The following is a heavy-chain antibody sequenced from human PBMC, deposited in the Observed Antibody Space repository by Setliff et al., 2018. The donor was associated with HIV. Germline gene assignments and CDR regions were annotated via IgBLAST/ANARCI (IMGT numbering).Heavy chain of an antibody. CDR2: MNPKTGNT. CDR1: GYAFTTYD. D-gene: IGHD3-10*01. Sequence: ASVKVSCKASGYAFTTYDINWVRQATGQGLEWMGWMNPKTGNTVYEQKFQGRVTLTRDTSIDTAYMELSSLRPEDTAVYYCARKVGITTYYYSSGSIKGALDVWGKGTKVTVSS. V-gene: IGHV1-8*01. CDR3: ARKVGITTYYYSSGSIKGALDV. J-gene: IGHJ6*04.